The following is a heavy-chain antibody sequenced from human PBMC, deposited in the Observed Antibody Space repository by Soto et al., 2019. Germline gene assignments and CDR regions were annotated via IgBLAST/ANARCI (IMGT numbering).Heavy chain of an antibody. V-gene: IGHV4-39*01. CDR3: ARLAGYCSGTSCYGYYGMDV. CDR2: FHYSGRT. D-gene: IGHD2-2*01. CDR1: GGSISSGPYS. Sequence: SETLSLSCSVSGGSISSGPYSWGWIRQPPGKGLEWIGTFHYSGRTYYSPSLESRVTISVDTSKNQFSLKVSSVTAADTAVFYCARLAGYCSGTSCYGYYGMDVWGQGTTVTVS. J-gene: IGHJ6*02.